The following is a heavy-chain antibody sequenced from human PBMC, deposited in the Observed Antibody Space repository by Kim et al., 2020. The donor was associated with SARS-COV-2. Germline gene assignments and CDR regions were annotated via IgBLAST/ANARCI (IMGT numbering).Heavy chain of an antibody. V-gene: IGHV4-34*01. CDR2: INHSGST. J-gene: IGHJ2*01. CDR3: ARGLDYDGSGYYQEFSTDWYFDL. D-gene: IGHD3-22*01. CDR1: GGSFSGYY. Sequence: SETLSLTCAVYGGSFSGYYWSWIRQPPGKGLEWIGEINHSGSTNYNPSLKSRVTISVDTSKNQFSLKLSSVTAADTAVYYCARGLDYDGSGYYQEFSTDWYFDLWGRGTLVTVSS.